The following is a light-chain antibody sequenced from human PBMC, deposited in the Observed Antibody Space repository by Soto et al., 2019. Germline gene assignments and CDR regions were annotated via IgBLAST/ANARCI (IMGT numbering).Light chain of an antibody. V-gene: IGKV4-1*01. CDR1: QSVLHTSNNKNY. CDR2: WAS. J-gene: IGKJ1*01. CDR3: QQYYSAPWT. Sequence: DIVMTQSPDSLPVSLGERATINCKSSQSVLHTSNNKNYLAWFQQKPGQPPRLLIYWASTRESGVPDRFSGSGSGSDFTLTISSLQAEDVAVYSCQQYYSAPWTFGQGTRVEIK.